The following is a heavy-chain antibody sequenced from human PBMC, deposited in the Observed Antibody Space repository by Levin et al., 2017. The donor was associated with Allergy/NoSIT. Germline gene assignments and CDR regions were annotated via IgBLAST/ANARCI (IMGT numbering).Heavy chain of an antibody. V-gene: IGHV3-7*04. CDR1: GFTFGSYW. J-gene: IGHJ4*02. D-gene: IGHD5-18*01. CDR3: ARGGYSYGWTEDY. CDR2: IKQDGSEK. Sequence: QPGGSLRLSCAASGFTFGSYWMSWVRQAPGKGLEWVANIKQDGSEKYYVDSVKGRFTISRDNAKNSLYLQMNSLRAEDTAVYYCARGGYSYGWTEDYWGQGTLVTVSS.